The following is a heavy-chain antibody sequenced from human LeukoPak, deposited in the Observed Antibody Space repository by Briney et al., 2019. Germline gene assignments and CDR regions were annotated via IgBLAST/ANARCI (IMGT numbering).Heavy chain of an antibody. CDR3: ATYNSDFGWFDP. Sequence: SETLSLTCTVSGGSISSYYWSWIRQPPGKGLEWIGYIYYSGSTNYNPSLKSRVTISVDTSKNQFSLKLISVTAADTAVYSCATYNSDFGWFDPWGQGTLVTVSS. V-gene: IGHV4-59*12. D-gene: IGHD1-1*01. J-gene: IGHJ5*02. CDR2: IYYSGST. CDR1: GGSISSYY.